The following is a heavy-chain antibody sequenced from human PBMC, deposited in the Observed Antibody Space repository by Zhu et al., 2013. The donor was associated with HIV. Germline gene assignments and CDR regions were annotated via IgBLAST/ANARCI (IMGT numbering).Heavy chain of an antibody. V-gene: IGHV1-46*04. CDR1: GYRFTNKF. D-gene: IGHD6-19*01. J-gene: IGHJ6*02. CDR3: ARDVVSNGWYSLRYYHYGMDV. CDR2: INPSGGNS. Sequence: QVQLVQSGAEVKEPGASVKVSCKTSGYRFTNKFMHWVRQAPGLGLEWMGIINPSGGNSIYEQKLQGRVTMTSDTATSTAHLELTRLASDDTAVYYCARDVVSNGWYSLRYYHYGMDVWGQGTTVTVSS.